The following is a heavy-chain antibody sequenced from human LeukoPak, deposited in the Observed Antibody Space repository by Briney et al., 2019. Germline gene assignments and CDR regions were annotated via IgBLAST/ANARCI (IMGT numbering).Heavy chain of an antibody. CDR1: GFTFSSYA. V-gene: IGHV3-30*04. CDR3: ARGLGYGGPLDY. Sequence: PGGSLRLSCAASGFTFSSYAMHWVRQAPGKGLEWVAVISYDGSNKYYADSVKGRFTISRDNSKNTLYLQMNSLRAEDTAVYYCARGLGYGGPLDYWGQGTLVTVSS. J-gene: IGHJ4*02. CDR2: ISYDGSNK. D-gene: IGHD4-23*01.